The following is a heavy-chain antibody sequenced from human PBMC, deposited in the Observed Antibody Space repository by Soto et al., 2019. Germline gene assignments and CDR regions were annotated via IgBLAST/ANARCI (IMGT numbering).Heavy chain of an antibody. Sequence: DVQLVESGGGLVKSGGSLRLSCVASEFTCASCAMNWVRQAPGKGLEWVSSITLITNYVYYADSVRGRFTISRDNAKNSVYLQRSILRAEDTAIYYCARESRLRERGVMRGFVGLDVWGRGTTVTVSS. CDR3: ARESRLRERGVMRGFVGLDV. CDR2: ITLITNYV. D-gene: IGHD3-16*01. V-gene: IGHV3-21*02. CDR1: EFTCASCA. J-gene: IGHJ6*02.